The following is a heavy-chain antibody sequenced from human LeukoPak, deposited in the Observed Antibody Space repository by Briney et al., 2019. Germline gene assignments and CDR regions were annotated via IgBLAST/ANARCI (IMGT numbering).Heavy chain of an antibody. CDR1: EYIFTGYY. Sequence: ASVKVSCKASEYIFTGYYMHWVRQAPGQGLEWMGRINPNNGATNYAQKFQGRVTITGDTSINTAYMELSSLRSDDTAVYYCARDHLTTIVGATYYYYGMDVWGQGTTVTVSS. CDR3: ARDHLTTIVGATYYYYGMDV. CDR2: INPNNGAT. J-gene: IGHJ6*02. V-gene: IGHV1-2*06. D-gene: IGHD1-26*01.